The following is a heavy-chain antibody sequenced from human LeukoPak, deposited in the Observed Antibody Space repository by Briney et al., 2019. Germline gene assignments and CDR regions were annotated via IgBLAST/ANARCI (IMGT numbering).Heavy chain of an antibody. Sequence: GGSLRLSCAASGITFSNAWMNWVRQAPGKGLEWVSAISGSGGSTYYADSVKGRFTISRDNSKNTLYLQMNSLRAEDTAVYYCARSGSGWFDYWGQGTLVTVSS. J-gene: IGHJ4*02. CDR3: ARSGSGWFDY. V-gene: IGHV3-23*01. D-gene: IGHD6-19*01. CDR2: ISGSGGST. CDR1: GITFSNAW.